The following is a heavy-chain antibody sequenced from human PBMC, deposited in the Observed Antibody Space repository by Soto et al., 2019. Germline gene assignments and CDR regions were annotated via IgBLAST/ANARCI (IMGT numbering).Heavy chain of an antibody. Sequence: LRLSCAASGFTFGSYEMNWVRQAPGKGLEWVSYISSSGSTIYYADSVKGRFTIPRDNAKNSLYLQMNSLRAEDTAVYYCARERKYCSSTSCYYYYGMDVWGQGTTVTVSS. J-gene: IGHJ6*02. D-gene: IGHD2-2*01. CDR3: ARERKYCSSTSCYYYYGMDV. CDR1: GFTFGSYE. V-gene: IGHV3-48*03. CDR2: ISSSGSTI.